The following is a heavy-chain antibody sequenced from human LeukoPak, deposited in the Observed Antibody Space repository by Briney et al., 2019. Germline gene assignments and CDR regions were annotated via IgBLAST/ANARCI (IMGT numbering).Heavy chain of an antibody. Sequence: GGSLRLSCAASGFTVSSNYMSWVRQAPGKGLEWVSVIYSGGSTYYADSVKGRFTISRDNSKNTLYLQMNSLRAEDTAVYYCARALRTYYYFDYWGQGTLVTVSS. V-gene: IGHV3-53*01. CDR1: GFTVSSNY. CDR3: ARALRTYYYFDY. D-gene: IGHD1-26*01. CDR2: IYSGGST. J-gene: IGHJ4*02.